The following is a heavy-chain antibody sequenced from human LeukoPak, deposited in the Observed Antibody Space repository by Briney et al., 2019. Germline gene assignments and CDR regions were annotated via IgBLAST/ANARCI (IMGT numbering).Heavy chain of an antibody. J-gene: IGHJ5*02. Sequence: GGSLRLSCAASGFTFSIYAMNWVRQAPGKGLEWVSYISGSGGSTFYADSVKGRFTISRDNSKNTLYPQMNTLRAEHTALYFCAKDKLSTPIAPYFDPWGQGTQVTVSS. CDR1: GFTFSIYA. D-gene: IGHD2-21*02. CDR2: ISGSGGST. CDR3: AKDKLSTPIAPYFDP. V-gene: IGHV3-23*01.